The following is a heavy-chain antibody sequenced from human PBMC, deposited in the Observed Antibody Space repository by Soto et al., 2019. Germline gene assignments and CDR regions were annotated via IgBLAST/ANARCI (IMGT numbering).Heavy chain of an antibody. V-gene: IGHV3-73*01. Sequence: GGSLRLSCAASGFTFSGSAMHWVRQASGKGLEWVGRIRSKANSYATAYAASVKGRFTISRDDSKNTAYLQMNSLKTEDTAVYYCTIPYSGYDYYYGMDVWGQGTTVTVSS. J-gene: IGHJ6*02. CDR3: TIPYSGYDYYYGMDV. CDR2: IRSKANSYAT. CDR1: GFTFSGSA. D-gene: IGHD5-12*01.